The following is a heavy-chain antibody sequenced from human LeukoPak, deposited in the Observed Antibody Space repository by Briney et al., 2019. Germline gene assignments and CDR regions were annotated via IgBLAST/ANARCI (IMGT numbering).Heavy chain of an antibody. D-gene: IGHD6-19*01. CDR3: ARRKSSGWRPTYYYYYMDV. CDR2: INHSGST. V-gene: IGHV4-4*02. Sequence: PSETLSLTCAVSGASISSTNWWSWVRQPPGKGLEWIGEINHSGSTNYNPSLKSRVTISVDTSKNQFSLKLSSVTAADTAVYYCARRKSSGWRPTYYYYYMDVWGKGTTVTISS. J-gene: IGHJ6*03. CDR1: GASISSTNW.